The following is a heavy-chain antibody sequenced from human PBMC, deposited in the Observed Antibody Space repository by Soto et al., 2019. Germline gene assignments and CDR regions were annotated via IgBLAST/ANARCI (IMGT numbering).Heavy chain of an antibody. V-gene: IGHV3-23*01. CDR3: AKLRYGV. Sequence: EVQLLESGGGLVQPGGSLRLSCAASGFPFRTYVMSWVRQPPGKGLEWVSTISSGGGQTYYADSVKGRFTISRDNSRNTLYLQMNSLSADDTAVYYWAKLRYGVWGQGTLVTVSS. CDR1: GFPFRTYV. CDR2: ISSGGGQT. D-gene: IGHD5-18*01. J-gene: IGHJ4*02.